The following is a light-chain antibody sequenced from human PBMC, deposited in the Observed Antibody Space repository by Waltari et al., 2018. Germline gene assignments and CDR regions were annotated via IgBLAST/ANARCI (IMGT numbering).Light chain of an antibody. J-gene: IGKJ2*01. Sequence: EIVLTQSPGTLSLSPGERATLSCRASQSLGRSDLVWYQQKPGQAPRLLIYDASSRATGIPDRFSGSGSGADFTLTISSLEPADFAVYYCQQYGTSPYTCGQGTKLETK. CDR1: QSLGRSD. V-gene: IGKV3-20*01. CDR2: DAS. CDR3: QQYGTSPYT.